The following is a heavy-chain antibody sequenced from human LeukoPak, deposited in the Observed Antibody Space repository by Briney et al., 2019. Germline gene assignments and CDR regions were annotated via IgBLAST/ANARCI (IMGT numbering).Heavy chain of an antibody. Sequence: PGGSLRLSCAASGFTFSSYWMSWVRQAPGKGLEWVANIKEDGSEKYYVDSVKGRFTISRDNAKNSLYLQMNSLRAEDTAVYYCARGGSSGSAMIFDYWGQGTLVTVSS. CDR3: ARGGSSGSAMIFDY. CDR1: GFTFSSYW. J-gene: IGHJ4*02. D-gene: IGHD6-19*01. CDR2: IKEDGSEK. V-gene: IGHV3-7*04.